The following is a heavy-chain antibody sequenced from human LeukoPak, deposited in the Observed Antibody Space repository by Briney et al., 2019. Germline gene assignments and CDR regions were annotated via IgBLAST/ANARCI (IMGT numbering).Heavy chain of an antibody. CDR1: GFTFRSSW. Sequence: GGSLTLSCAASGFTFRSSWKHWVRQGPGKGLVWVSRINNDGSATTYADSVKGRFTISRDTAKNTVFLQMNSLRAEDTAVYYCARDVGYSAYDWGQGTLVTVSS. V-gene: IGHV3-74*01. CDR2: INNDGSAT. CDR3: ARDVGYSAYD. D-gene: IGHD5-12*01. J-gene: IGHJ4*02.